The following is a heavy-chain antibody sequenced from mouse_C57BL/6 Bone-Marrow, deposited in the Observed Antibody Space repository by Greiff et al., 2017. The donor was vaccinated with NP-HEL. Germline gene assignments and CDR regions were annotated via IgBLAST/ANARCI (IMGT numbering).Heavy chain of an antibody. Sequence: VKLMESGPGLVAPSQSLSISCTVSGFSLTSYGVSWVRQPPGKGLEWLGVIWGDGSTNYHSALISRLSISKDNSKSQVFLKLNSLQTVDTAAYYCAKCVRLRWYCDVWGTGTTVTVSS. D-gene: IGHD2-4*01. CDR1: GFSLTSYG. V-gene: IGHV2-3*01. CDR2: IWGDGST. J-gene: IGHJ1*03. CDR3: AKCVRLRWYCDV.